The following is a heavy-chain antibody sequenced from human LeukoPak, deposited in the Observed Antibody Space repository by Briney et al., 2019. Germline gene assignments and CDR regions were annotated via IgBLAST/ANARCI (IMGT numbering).Heavy chain of an antibody. Sequence: GGSLRLSCAASGFTFSSYGMHWVRQAPGKGLEWVAVISYDGSNKYYADSVKGRFPISRDNSKNTLYLQMNSLRAEDTAVYYCAKEGGPNWNDGYWGQGTLVTVSS. D-gene: IGHD1-1*01. V-gene: IGHV3-30*18. CDR2: ISYDGSNK. CDR3: AKEGGPNWNDGY. CDR1: GFTFSSYG. J-gene: IGHJ4*02.